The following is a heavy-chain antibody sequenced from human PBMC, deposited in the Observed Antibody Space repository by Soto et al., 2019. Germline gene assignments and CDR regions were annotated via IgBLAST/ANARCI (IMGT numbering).Heavy chain of an antibody. Sequence: ESGGGVVQPGRSLRLSCAASGFTFSSYGMHWVRQAPGKGLEWVAVIWYDGSNKYYADSVKGRFTISRDNSKNTLYLQMNSLRAEDTAVYYWARDADQMELWMIDYYYYGMDVWGQGTTVTVSS. CDR2: IWYDGSNK. V-gene: IGHV3-33*01. CDR3: ARDADQMELWMIDYYYYGMDV. CDR1: GFTFSSYG. J-gene: IGHJ6*02. D-gene: IGHD5-18*01.